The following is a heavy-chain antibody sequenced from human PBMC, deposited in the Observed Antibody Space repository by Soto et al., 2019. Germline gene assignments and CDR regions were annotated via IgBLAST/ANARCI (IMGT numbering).Heavy chain of an antibody. J-gene: IGHJ4*02. CDR3: ASSATISDFDD. Sequence: QVQLVQSGAEVKKPGSSVKVSCKASGGTFSSYTISWVRQAPGQGLEWMGRIIPILGIANYAQKFQGRVTINADKSTSTAYMELSSLRSEDTAVYYCASSATISDFDDWGQGTLVTVSS. V-gene: IGHV1-69*02. CDR1: GGTFSSYT. D-gene: IGHD5-12*01. CDR2: IIPILGIA.